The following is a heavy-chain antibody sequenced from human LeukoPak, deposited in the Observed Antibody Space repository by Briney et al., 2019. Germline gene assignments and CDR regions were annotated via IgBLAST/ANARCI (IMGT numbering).Heavy chain of an antibody. CDR2: ISGSGGTT. V-gene: IGHV3-23*01. J-gene: IGHJ4*02. CDR3: AKDLTYYYDSTGYYFDY. CDR1: GLTVNNNY. Sequence: PGGSLRLSCAASGLTVNNNYMNWVRQAPGKGLELVSGISGSGGTTYYADSVKGRFTISRDNSKNTLYLQLNSLRAEDTAIYYCAKDLTYYYDSTGYYFDYWGQGTLVTVSS. D-gene: IGHD3-22*01.